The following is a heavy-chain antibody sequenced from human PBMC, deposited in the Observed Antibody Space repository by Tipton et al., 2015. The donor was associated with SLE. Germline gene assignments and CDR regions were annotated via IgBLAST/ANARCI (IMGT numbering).Heavy chain of an antibody. J-gene: IGHJ4*02. V-gene: IGHV3-15*01. CDR3: TTPLVGDFDY. CDR2: IKSKSDGGTT. CDR1: GFTFSNAW. Sequence: GSLRLSCAASGFTFSNAWMSWVRQAPGKGLEWVGRIKSKSDGGTTDYAAPAKGRFTISRDDSKSTLYLQMNSLKTDDTAVYYCTTPLVGDFDYWGQGTLVTVSS. D-gene: IGHD1-26*01.